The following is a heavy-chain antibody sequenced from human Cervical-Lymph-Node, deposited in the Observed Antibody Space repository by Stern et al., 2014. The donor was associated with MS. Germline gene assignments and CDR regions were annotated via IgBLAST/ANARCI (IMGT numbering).Heavy chain of an antibody. J-gene: IGHJ4*02. Sequence: ELQLVESGGGLVQPGGSLRLSCAASGITLSSYWMHWVRQAPGKGLVWVSRINSDGSSTSYVDSVKGRFTSSRDNAKNTLYLQMNSLRAEDTAAYYCARSVGSSSDYFDYWGQGTLVTVSS. CDR3: ARSVGSSSDYFDY. D-gene: IGHD6-6*01. V-gene: IGHV3-74*01. CDR1: GITLSSYW. CDR2: INSDGSST.